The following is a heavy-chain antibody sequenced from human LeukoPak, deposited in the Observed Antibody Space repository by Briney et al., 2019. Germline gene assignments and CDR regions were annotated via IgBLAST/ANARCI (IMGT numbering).Heavy chain of an antibody. CDR2: INHSGST. Sequence: SETLSLTCAVYGGSFSGYYWSWIRQPPGKGLEWIWEINHSGSTNYNPSLKSRVTISVDTSKNQFSLKLSSVTAADTAVYYCARGHNSGDYGDYHESGCFDYWGQGTLVTVSS. D-gene: IGHD4-17*01. CDR1: GGSFSGYY. V-gene: IGHV4-34*01. CDR3: ARGHNSGDYGDYHESGCFDY. J-gene: IGHJ4*02.